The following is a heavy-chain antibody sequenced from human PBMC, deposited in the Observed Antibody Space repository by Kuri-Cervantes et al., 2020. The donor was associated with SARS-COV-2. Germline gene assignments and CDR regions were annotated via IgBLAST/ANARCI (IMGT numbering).Heavy chain of an antibody. CDR2: IDPSDSYT. CDR3: AIYSSGSSTRKPYYYYYYMDV. CDR1: GYSFTSYW. J-gene: IGHJ6*03. V-gene: IGHV5-10-1*01. D-gene: IGHD6-6*01. Sequence: GESLKISCKGSGYSFTSYWISWVRQMPGKGLEWMGRIDPSDSYTNYSPSFQGHVTISADKSISTAYLQWTSLKASDTAIYYCAIYSSGSSTRKPYYYYYYMDVWGKGTTVTVSS.